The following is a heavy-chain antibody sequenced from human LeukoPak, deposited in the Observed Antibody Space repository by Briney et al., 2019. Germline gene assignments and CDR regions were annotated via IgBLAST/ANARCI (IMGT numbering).Heavy chain of an antibody. CDR2: IYPGDSDT. CDR1: GYRFTSYW. V-gene: IGHV5-51*01. Sequence: GESLKISCKGSGYRFTSYWIGWVRQMPGKGLEWMGIIYPGDSDTRYSPSFQGQVTISADKSISTAYLQWSSLKASDTAMYYCARQGPSYYDYSDYWGQGTLVTVSS. D-gene: IGHD3-22*01. J-gene: IGHJ4*02. CDR3: ARQGPSYYDYSDY.